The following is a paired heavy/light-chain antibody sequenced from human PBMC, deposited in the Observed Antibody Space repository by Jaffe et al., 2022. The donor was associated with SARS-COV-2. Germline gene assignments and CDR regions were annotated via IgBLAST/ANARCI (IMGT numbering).Heavy chain of an antibody. Sequence: QVQLVESGGGLVKPGGSLRLSCAASGFTFSDYYMSWIRQAPGKGLEWVSYISSSGSTIYYADSVKGRFTISRDNAKNSLYLQMNSLRAEDTAVYYCAAAADASFDLWGRGTLVTVSS. J-gene: IGHJ2*01. V-gene: IGHV3-11*01. CDR3: AAAADASFDL. CDR2: ISSSGSTI. CDR1: GFTFSDYY. D-gene: IGHD2-2*01.
Light chain of an antibody. CDR3: CSYAGSYTFNYV. J-gene: IGLJ1*01. CDR2: DVS. V-gene: IGLV2-11*01. Sequence: QSALTQPRSVSGSPGQSVTISCTGTSSDVGGYNYVSWYQQHPGKAPKLMIYDVSKRPSGVPDRFSGSKSGNTASLTISGLQAEDEADYYCCSYAGSYTFNYVFGTGTKVTVL. CDR1: SSDVGGYNY.